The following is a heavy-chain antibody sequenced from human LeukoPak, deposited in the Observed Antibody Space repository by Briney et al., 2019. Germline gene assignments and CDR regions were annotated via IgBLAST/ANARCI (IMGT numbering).Heavy chain of an antibody. D-gene: IGHD2-2*01. V-gene: IGHV3-30*03. CDR2: ISYDGSNK. CDR1: GFTFSSYG. CDR3: ARVRDIVVTGGFDP. Sequence: PGGSLRLSCAASGFTFSSYGMHWVRQAPGKGLEWVAVISYDGSNKYYADSVKGRFTISRDNSKNTLYLQMNSLRAEDTAVYYCARVRDIVVTGGFDPWGQGTLVTVSS. J-gene: IGHJ5*02.